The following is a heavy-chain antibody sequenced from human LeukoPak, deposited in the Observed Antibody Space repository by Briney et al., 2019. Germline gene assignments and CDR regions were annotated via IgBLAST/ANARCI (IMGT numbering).Heavy chain of an antibody. CDR2: ISYDGSNK. CDR1: GFTFSSYA. J-gene: IGHJ4*02. D-gene: IGHD6-19*01. CDR3: ARDPRHSSGWYRDY. V-gene: IGHV3-30*04. Sequence: GGSLRLSCAASGFTFSSYAMHWVRQAPGKGLEWVAVISYDGSNKYYADSVKGRFTISRDNSKNTLYLQMNSLGAEDTAVYYCARDPRHSSGWYRDYWGQGTLVTVSS.